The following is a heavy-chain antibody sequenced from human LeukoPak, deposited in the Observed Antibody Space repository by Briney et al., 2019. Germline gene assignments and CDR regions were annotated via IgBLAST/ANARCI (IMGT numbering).Heavy chain of an antibody. V-gene: IGHV4-34*01. J-gene: IGHJ5*02. CDR3: ARGIGGYCSGGSCYFSPPWFDP. Sequence: PSETLSLTCAVYGGSFSGYYWSWIRQPPGKGLEWIGEINHSGGTNYNPSLKSRVTISVDTSKNQFSLKLSSVTAADTAVYYCARGIGGYCSGGSCYFSPPWFDPWGQGTLVTVTS. CDR2: INHSGGT. D-gene: IGHD2-15*01. CDR1: GGSFSGYY.